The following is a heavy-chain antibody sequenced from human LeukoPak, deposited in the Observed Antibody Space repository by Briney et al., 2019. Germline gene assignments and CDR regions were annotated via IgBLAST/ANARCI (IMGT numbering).Heavy chain of an antibody. CDR2: INECGNDK. D-gene: IGHD4-17*01. CDR1: GFIFSSRW. Sequence: AGGSLRLSCAASGFIFSSRWMSWVRQAPGKGLEWVASINECGNDKRHADSVKGRFTISRDNAKNSLSLQLNGPTAEDTAMYYCATLKDAVTTFDNWGQGTLVTVSS. J-gene: IGHJ4*02. V-gene: IGHV3-7*01. CDR3: ATLKDAVTTFDN.